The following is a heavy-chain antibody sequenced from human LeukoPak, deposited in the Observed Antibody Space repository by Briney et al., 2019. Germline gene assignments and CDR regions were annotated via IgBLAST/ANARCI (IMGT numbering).Heavy chain of an antibody. D-gene: IGHD7-27*01. J-gene: IGHJ6*03. CDR1: GFTFSSYE. CDR3: ARGTNWDYYYYYMDV. Sequence: PGGSLRLSCAASGFTFSSYEMNWVRQAPGKGLEWVSYTSSSGSTIYYADSVKGRFTISRDNAKNSLYLQMNSLRAEDTAVYYCARGTNWDYYYYYMDVWGKGTTVTISS. V-gene: IGHV3-48*03. CDR2: TSSSGSTI.